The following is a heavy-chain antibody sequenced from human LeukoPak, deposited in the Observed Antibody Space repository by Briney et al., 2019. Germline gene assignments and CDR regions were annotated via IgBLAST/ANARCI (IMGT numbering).Heavy chain of an antibody. V-gene: IGHV3-30*04. CDR1: GFTFSSYV. D-gene: IGHD1-26*01. CDR2: ISYDGSNE. Sequence: PGRSLRLSCAASGFTFSSYVMHWVRQAPGKGLEWVAIISYDGSNEYYVDSVKGRFTISRDNSKNTLYLQMNSLRAEDTAVYYCAKDGRVWWDTLVLPDFDYWGQGTLVTVSS. J-gene: IGHJ4*02. CDR3: AKDGRVWWDTLVLPDFDY.